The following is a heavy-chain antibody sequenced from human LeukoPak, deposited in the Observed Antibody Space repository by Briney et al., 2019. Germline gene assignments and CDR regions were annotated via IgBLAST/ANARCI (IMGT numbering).Heavy chain of an antibody. Sequence: GESLKISCKGSGYSFTSYWIGWVRQMPGKGLEWMGIIYPGDSDTRYSPSFQGQVTISADKSISTAYLQWSSLKASDTAMYYCARALTRGYSYGYGYYFDYWGQGTLVTVSS. CDR3: ARALTRGYSYGYGYYFDY. CDR1: GYSFTSYW. CDR2: IYPGDSDT. J-gene: IGHJ4*02. V-gene: IGHV5-51*01. D-gene: IGHD5-18*01.